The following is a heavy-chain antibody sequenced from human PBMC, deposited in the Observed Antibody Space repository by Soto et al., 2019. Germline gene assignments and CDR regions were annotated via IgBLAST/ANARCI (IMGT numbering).Heavy chain of an antibody. CDR2: VSGNGQGI. J-gene: IGHJ4*02. Sequence: PGGSLRLSCAASGFTFSSYAMSWVRQAPGKGLEWVSAVSGNGQGIYYADSVRGRFTISRDNSKNTVFLHMDSLRAEDTAVYYCAKDRDYPRDYFHYWGQGTLVPVSP. CDR3: AKDRDYPRDYFHY. CDR1: GFTFSSYA. D-gene: IGHD3-10*01. V-gene: IGHV3-23*01.